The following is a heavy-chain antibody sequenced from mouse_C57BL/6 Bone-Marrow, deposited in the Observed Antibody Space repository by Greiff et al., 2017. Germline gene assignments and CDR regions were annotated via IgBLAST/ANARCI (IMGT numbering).Heavy chain of an antibody. Sequence: QVQLQQPGAELVKPGASVKLSCKASGYTFTSYWMQWVKQRPGQGLEWIGEIDPSDSYTNYTQKFKGKATLTVDTSSSTAYMQLSSLTSEDSAVYYCAREGNYDGYAMDDWGKGTSVTVSS. J-gene: IGHJ4*01. CDR1: GYTFTSYW. CDR3: AREGNYDGYAMDD. D-gene: IGHD2-4*01. V-gene: IGHV1-50*01. CDR2: IDPSDSYT.